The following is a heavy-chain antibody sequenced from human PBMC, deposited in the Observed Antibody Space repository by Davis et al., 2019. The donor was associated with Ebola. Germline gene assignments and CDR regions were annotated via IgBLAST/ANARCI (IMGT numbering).Heavy chain of an antibody. D-gene: IGHD5-12*01. V-gene: IGHV4-34*01. Sequence: SETLSLTCAVYGGSFSGYYWSWIRQPPEKGLEWIGEINHSGSTNYNPSLKSRVTISVDTSKNQFSLKLSSVTAADTAVYYCARHERGGFYYFDYWGQGTLVTVSS. CDR2: INHSGST. CDR1: GGSFSGYY. J-gene: IGHJ4*02. CDR3: ARHERGGFYYFDY.